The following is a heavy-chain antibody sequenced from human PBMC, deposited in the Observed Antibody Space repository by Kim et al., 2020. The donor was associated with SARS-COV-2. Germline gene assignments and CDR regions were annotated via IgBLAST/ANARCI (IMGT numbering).Heavy chain of an antibody. CDR3: ARGGIVVVVAATRVGRWF. J-gene: IGHJ5*01. CDR1: GGSFSGYY. D-gene: IGHD2-15*01. Sequence: SETLSLTCAVYGGSFSGYYWSWIRQPPGKGLEWIGEINHSGSTNYNPSLKSRVTISVDTSKNQFSLKLSSVTAADTAVYYCARGGIVVVVAATRVGRWF. CDR2: INHSGST. V-gene: IGHV4-34*01.